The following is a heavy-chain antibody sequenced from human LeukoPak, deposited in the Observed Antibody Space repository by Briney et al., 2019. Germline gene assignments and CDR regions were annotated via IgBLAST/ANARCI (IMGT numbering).Heavy chain of an antibody. D-gene: IGHD2-8*02. CDR2: INNDGSST. Sequence: GGSLRLSCAASGFTFSSYWMHWVRQVPGKGLVWVSRINNDGSSTTYADSVKGRFTISRDNSKSTLSLQMNSLRAEDTAIYYCATYGQVLLPFESWGQGTLVTVSS. J-gene: IGHJ4*02. CDR3: ATYGQVLLPFES. V-gene: IGHV3-74*01. CDR1: GFTFSSYW.